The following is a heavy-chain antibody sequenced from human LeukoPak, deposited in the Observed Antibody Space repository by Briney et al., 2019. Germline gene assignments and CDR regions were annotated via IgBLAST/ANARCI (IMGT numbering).Heavy chain of an antibody. Sequence: PGGSLRLSCAASGFTFSSYSMNWVRQAPGKGLEWVSSISSSSSYIYYADSVKGRFTISRVNAENSLYLQMNSLRAEDTAVYYCAGTYYDFWSGYYFDYWGQGTLVTVSS. J-gene: IGHJ4*02. CDR1: GFTFSSYS. V-gene: IGHV3-21*01. CDR2: ISSSSSYI. CDR3: AGTYYDFWSGYYFDY. D-gene: IGHD3-3*01.